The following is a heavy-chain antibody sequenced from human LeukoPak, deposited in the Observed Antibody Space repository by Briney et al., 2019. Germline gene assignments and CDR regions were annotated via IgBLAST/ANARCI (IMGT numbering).Heavy chain of an antibody. CDR1: GGSIRNYY. J-gene: IGHJ4*02. CDR2: IFYSGTT. CDR3: ARVLHRTNYSDRRGYLYFAH. Sequence: SETLSLTCTVSGGSIRNYYWSWIRQPPGKGLECIGYIFYSGTTNYNPSLESRVTISVDTSNNQFSLKLTSVAAADTAVYYCARVLHRTNYSDRRGYLYFAHWGQGTLVTVSS. D-gene: IGHD3-22*01. V-gene: IGHV4-59*01.